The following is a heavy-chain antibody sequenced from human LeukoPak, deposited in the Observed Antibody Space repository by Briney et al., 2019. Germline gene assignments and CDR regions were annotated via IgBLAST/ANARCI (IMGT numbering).Heavy chain of an antibody. J-gene: IGHJ3*02. CDR2: ISWDGGST. CDR1: GFTFDDYA. V-gene: IGHV3-43D*03. D-gene: IGHD3-10*01. Sequence: PGGSLRLSCAASGFTFDDYAMHWVRQAPGKGLEWVSLISWDGGSTYYADSVKGRFTISRDNSKNSLYLQMNSLRAEDTALYYCARGGGVYGSGSAFDIWGQGTMVTVSS. CDR3: ARGGGVYGSGSAFDI.